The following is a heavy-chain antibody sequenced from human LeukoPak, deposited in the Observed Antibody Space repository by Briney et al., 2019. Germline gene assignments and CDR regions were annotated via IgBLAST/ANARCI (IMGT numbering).Heavy chain of an antibody. CDR1: GGSFRGYY. CDR2: IYLTGST. Sequence: QPSETLSLTCSVYGGSFRGYYWSWIRQSPEKGLEWIGQIYLTGSTNYNPSLASRVTISLDISKSQFSLKLTSVTAADTAVYYCARDDFGVALGGVWSIGTTVTVSS. D-gene: IGHD3-3*01. V-gene: IGHV4-34*01. CDR3: ARDDFGVALGGV. J-gene: IGHJ6*04.